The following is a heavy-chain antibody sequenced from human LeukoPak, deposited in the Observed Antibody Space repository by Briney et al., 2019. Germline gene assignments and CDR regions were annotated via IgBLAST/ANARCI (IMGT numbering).Heavy chain of an antibody. CDR2: ISYDGDHRDET. Sequence: GGSLRLSCAASGFTFSNYAMHWVRQAPGKGLEWVAIISYDGDHRDETFYADSVLGRFTISRDNSENTLYLQMNSLRTEDTAVYFCARDPDPHYYFYGMDVWGLGTTVTVSS. CDR1: GFTFSNYA. V-gene: IGHV3-30-3*01. CDR3: ARDPDPHYYFYGMDV. J-gene: IGHJ6*02.